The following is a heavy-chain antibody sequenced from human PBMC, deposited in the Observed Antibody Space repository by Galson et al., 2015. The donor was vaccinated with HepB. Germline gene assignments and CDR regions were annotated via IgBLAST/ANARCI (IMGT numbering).Heavy chain of an antibody. CDR3: ASGGVLGMATITLFDY. CDR2: IYYSGTT. Sequence: LSLTCSVSGGSITTYYWSWIRQPPGEGLEWIGHIYYSGTTKYNPSLESRVTMSVDMSKNQFSLKVTSVTAADTAVYYCASGGVLGMATITLFDYWGHGALVTVAS. V-gene: IGHV4-59*01. D-gene: IGHD5-24*01. J-gene: IGHJ4*01. CDR1: GGSITTYY.